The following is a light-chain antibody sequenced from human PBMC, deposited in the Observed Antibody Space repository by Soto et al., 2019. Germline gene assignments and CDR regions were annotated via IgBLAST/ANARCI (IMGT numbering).Light chain of an antibody. CDR3: QQYNNWPPS. V-gene: IGKV3-15*01. CDR1: QSVSSN. Sequence: ERVMTQSPATLSLSPGQRATLSCRASQSVSSNLAWYQQILGQAPRLLISGASTRATGIPARFTGSGSGTEFTLTISSLQSEDFAVYYCQQYNNWPPSFGQGTKVHIK. J-gene: IGKJ2*01. CDR2: GAS.